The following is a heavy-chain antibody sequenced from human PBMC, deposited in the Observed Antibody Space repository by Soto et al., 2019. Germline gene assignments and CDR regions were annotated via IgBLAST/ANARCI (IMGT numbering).Heavy chain of an antibody. Sequence: QITLKESGPTLVKPTQTLTLTCTFSGFSLDTSGVGVGWIRQSPGKALEWLALIYWDDDKRYSPSLKSRLTITKDTSKNQVVLTMTNVDPVDTATYYCAHTGGGLWGTAMAPLDYWGQGTLVTVSS. CDR1: GFSLDTSGVG. CDR3: AHTGGGLWGTAMAPLDY. D-gene: IGHD5-18*01. J-gene: IGHJ4*02. CDR2: IYWDDDK. V-gene: IGHV2-5*02.